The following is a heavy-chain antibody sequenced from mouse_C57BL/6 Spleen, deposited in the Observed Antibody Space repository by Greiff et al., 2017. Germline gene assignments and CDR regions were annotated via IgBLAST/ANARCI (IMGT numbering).Heavy chain of an antibody. V-gene: IGHV5-9*01. D-gene: IGHD2-10*02. CDR1: GFTFSSYT. J-gene: IGHJ2*01. CDR3: ARQGGYDLYYFDY. Sequence: EVKLMESGGGLVKPGGSLKLSCAASGFTFSSYTMSWVRQTPEKRLEWVATISGGGGNTYYPDSVKGRFTISRDNAKNTLYLQMSSLRSEDTALYYCARQGGYDLYYFDYWGQGTTLTVSS. CDR2: ISGGGGNT.